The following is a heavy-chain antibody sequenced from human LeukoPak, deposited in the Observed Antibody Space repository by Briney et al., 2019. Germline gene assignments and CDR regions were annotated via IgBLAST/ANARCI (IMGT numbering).Heavy chain of an antibody. CDR1: GFTFSSYW. CDR3: ARDGPRVAASLWGFDD. V-gene: IGHV3-7*01. CDR2: IKQDGSEK. J-gene: IGHJ4*02. Sequence: PEGSLRLSCAASGFTFSSYWMSWVRQAPGKGLEWVANIKQDGSEKYYVDSVKGRFTISRDNAKNSLYLQMNSLRAEDTAVYYCARDGPRVAASLWGFDDWGQGTLVTVSS. D-gene: IGHD6-13*01.